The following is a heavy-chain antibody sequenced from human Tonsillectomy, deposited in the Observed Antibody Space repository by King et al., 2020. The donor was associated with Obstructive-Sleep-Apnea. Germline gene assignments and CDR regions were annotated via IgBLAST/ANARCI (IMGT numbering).Heavy chain of an antibody. CDR3: AKEGYSSSIDY. CDR2: IWYDGRNK. V-gene: IGHV3-33*06. Sequence: VQLVESGGGVVQPGRSLRLSCAASGFTFSSYGMHWVRQAPGKGLEWVAVIWYDGRNKYYADSVKGRFTISRDNSKNTLYLQMNSLRAEDTAVYYCAKEGYSSSIDYWGQGTLVTVSS. J-gene: IGHJ4*02. D-gene: IGHD6-13*01. CDR1: GFTFSSYG.